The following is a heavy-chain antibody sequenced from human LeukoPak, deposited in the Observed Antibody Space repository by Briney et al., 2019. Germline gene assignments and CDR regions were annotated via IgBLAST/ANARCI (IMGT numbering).Heavy chain of an antibody. CDR2: IIPILGIA. V-gene: IGHV1-69*02. CDR3: AVDKRGRRRAFDI. J-gene: IGHJ3*02. CDR1: GGTFSSYT. Sequence: GASVKVSCKASGGTFSSYTISWVRQAPGQGLEWMGRIIPILGIANYAQKFQGRVTITADKSTSTAYMELSSLRSEDTAVYYCAVDKRGRRRAFDIWGQGTMVTVSS. D-gene: IGHD3-9*01.